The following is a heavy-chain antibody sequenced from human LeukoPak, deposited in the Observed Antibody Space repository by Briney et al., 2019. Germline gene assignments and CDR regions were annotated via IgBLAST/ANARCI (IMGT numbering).Heavy chain of an antibody. D-gene: IGHD3-10*01. CDR3: ARNKHYYGSGSYYY. V-gene: IGHV3-21*01. CDR1: GFTFSSYS. CDR2: ISSSSSYI. J-gene: IGHJ4*02. Sequence: PGGSLRLSCAASGFTFSSYSMTWVRQAPGKGLEWVSSISSSSSYIYYADSVKGRFTISRDNAKNSLYLQMNNLRAEDTAVYYCARNKHYYGSGSYYYWGQGALVTVSS.